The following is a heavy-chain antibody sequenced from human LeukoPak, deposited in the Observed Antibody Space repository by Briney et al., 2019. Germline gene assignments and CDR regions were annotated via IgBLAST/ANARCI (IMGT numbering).Heavy chain of an antibody. V-gene: IGHV1-2*02. CDR2: INPHSGGT. CDR1: GYTFTGYY. J-gene: IGHJ2*01. Sequence: ASVKVSCKASGYTFTGYYIHWVRQAPGQGLEWMGWINPHSGGTHYAQKFQGRVTMTTDTSISTAYMEVSSLRSDDTAVYYRAKGLLTGINWYFDLWGRGTLVTVSS. CDR3: AKGLLTGINWYFDL. D-gene: IGHD7-27*01.